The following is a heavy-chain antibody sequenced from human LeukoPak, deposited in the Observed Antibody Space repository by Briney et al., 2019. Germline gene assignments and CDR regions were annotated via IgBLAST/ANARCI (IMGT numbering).Heavy chain of an antibody. CDR1: GYTFTSYD. Sequence: ASVKVSCKASGYTFTSYDINWVRQATGQGLEWMGWMNPNSGNTGYAQKFQGRVTITRNTSISTAYMELSSLRSEDTAVYYCARSYYYDSSGYYYGIWFDPWGQGTLVTVSS. V-gene: IGHV1-8*03. J-gene: IGHJ5*02. CDR2: MNPNSGNT. CDR3: ARSYYYDSSGYYYGIWFDP. D-gene: IGHD3-22*01.